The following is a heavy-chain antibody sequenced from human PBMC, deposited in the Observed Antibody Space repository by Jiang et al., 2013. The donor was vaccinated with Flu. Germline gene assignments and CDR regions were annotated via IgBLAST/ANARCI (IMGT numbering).Heavy chain of an antibody. V-gene: IGHV3-30*03. CDR3: LRHDAFDI. CDR2: ISYDGSNK. Sequence: SGGGVVQPGRSLRLSCAASGFTFSSYGMHWVRQAPGQGAGVVAVISYDGSNKYYADSVKGRFTISRDNSKNTLYLQMNSLRAEDTAVYYCLRHDAFDIWGQGTMVTVSS. J-gene: IGHJ3*02. CDR1: GFTFSSYG.